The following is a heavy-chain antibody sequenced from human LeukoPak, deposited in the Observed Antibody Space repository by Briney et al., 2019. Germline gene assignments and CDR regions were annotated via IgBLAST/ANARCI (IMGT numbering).Heavy chain of an antibody. D-gene: IGHD6-13*01. V-gene: IGHV4-39*07. CDR3: ARVLWRYSSSWYYFDY. CDR2: IYYSGST. J-gene: IGHJ4*02. Sequence: SETLSLTCTVSGGSISSSSYYWGWIRQPPGKGLEWIGSIYYSGSTYYNPSLKSRVTISVDTSKNQFSLKLSSVTAADTAVYYCARVLWRYSSSWYYFDYWGQGTLVTVSS. CDR1: GGSISSSSYY.